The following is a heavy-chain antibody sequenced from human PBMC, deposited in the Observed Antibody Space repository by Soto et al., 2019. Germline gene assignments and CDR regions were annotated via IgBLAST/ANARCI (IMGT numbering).Heavy chain of an antibody. CDR1: GGTFSSYA. J-gene: IGHJ3*02. CDR3: AGSYKYGSGTFDAFDI. V-gene: IGHV1-69*01. CDR2: IIPIFGTT. D-gene: IGHD3-10*01. Sequence: QEQLVQSGTEVKKPGSSVKVSCKASGGTFSSYAISWVRQAPGQGLEWMGGIIPIFGTTNYAQRFQGRVSITADESTSTTYMELSSLRSEDTAVYYCAGSYKYGSGTFDAFDIWGQGTLVTVSS.